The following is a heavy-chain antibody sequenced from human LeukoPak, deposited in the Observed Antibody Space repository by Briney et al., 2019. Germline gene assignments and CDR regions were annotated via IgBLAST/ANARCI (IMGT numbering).Heavy chain of an antibody. Sequence: ASVKVSCKASGYTFTGYYMHWVRQAPGQGLEWMGWINPNSGGTNYAQKFQGRVTMTRDTSISTAYMELSRLRSDDTAVYYCARDGVYDILTGYFAHGYYYMDVWGKGTTVTVSS. J-gene: IGHJ6*03. V-gene: IGHV1-2*02. CDR1: GYTFTGYY. D-gene: IGHD3-9*01. CDR2: INPNSGGT. CDR3: ARDGVYDILTGYFAHGYYYMDV.